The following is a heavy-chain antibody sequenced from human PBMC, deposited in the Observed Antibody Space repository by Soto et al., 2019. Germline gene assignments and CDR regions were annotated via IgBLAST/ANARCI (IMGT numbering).Heavy chain of an antibody. D-gene: IGHD6-6*01. CDR3: AKEGYEYSRSSGEDAFDF. V-gene: IGHV3-21*01. Sequence: EVQLVESGGGLVKPGGSLRLSCAASGFTFSSYSMNWVRQAPGKGLEWVSAISSSSRYIYYADSVKGRFTNSRDNAMNPLYTQMHSLRAEDTAVYYCAKEGYEYSRSSGEDAFDFWGQGTILSVSS. CDR2: ISSSSRYI. CDR1: GFTFSSYS. J-gene: IGHJ3*01.